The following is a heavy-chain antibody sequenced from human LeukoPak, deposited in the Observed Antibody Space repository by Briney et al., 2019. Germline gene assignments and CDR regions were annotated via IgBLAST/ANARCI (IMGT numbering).Heavy chain of an antibody. V-gene: IGHV3-30*02. CDR2: IRYDGSNK. J-gene: IGHJ6*03. CDR1: GFTFSSYG. D-gene: IGHD3-10*01. CDR3: AKGAYYYGSGSYYGGSLVGYYMDV. Sequence: GGSLRLSCAASGFTFSSYGMHWVRQAPGKGLEWVAFIRYDGSNKYYADSVKGRFTISRDNSKNTLYLQMNSLRAEDTAVYYCAKGAYYYGSGSYYGGSLVGYYMDVWGKGTTVTISS.